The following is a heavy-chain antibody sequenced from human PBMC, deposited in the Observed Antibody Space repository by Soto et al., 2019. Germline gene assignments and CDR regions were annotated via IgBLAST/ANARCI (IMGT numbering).Heavy chain of an antibody. J-gene: IGHJ3*02. Sequence: GGSLRLSCAASGFTFDDYAMHWVRQAPGKGLEWVSGISWNSGITAYADSVKGRFTISRDNAKNSLYLQMNNLRTEDTSLYYCAKDIGSMIRSAFDIWGQGTMVTVSS. CDR3: AKDIGSMIRSAFDI. CDR2: ISWNSGIT. V-gene: IGHV3-9*01. D-gene: IGHD3-16*01. CDR1: GFTFDDYA.